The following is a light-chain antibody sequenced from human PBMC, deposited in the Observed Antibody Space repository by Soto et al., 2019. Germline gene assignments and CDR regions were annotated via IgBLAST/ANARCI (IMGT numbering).Light chain of an antibody. V-gene: IGKV1-39*01. CDR1: QSITSY. CDR3: QQSYSTPTSIT. CDR2: AVS. J-gene: IGKJ5*01. Sequence: DIQMTQSPSSLSASVGDRVTITCRASQSITSYLNWFQQKPGKAPKLLIYAVSNLQSGVPSRFSGSGSGTDVTLTISSLQPEDFATYYCQQSYSTPTSITFGQGTRLEIK.